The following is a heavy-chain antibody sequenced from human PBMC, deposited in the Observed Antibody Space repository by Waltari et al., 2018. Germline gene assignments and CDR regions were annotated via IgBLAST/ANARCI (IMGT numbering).Heavy chain of an antibody. D-gene: IGHD1-26*01. V-gene: IGHV3-33*01. J-gene: IGHJ6*02. CDR1: GFSFTNYG. CDR2: IWYDGSKK. CDR3: ARDQYGESFYYAMNV. Sequence: QEKLVESGGGVVQSGRSLRLSCAASGFSFTNYGMHWVRQAPGKGREWVAVIWYDGSKKYYADSVKGRFVISRDNSKNTLYLQMDSLRAEDTAVYFCARDQYGESFYYAMNVWGQGTAVTVSS.